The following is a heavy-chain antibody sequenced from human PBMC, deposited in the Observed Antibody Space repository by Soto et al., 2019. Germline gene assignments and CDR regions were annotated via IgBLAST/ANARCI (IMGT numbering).Heavy chain of an antibody. J-gene: IGHJ6*02. D-gene: IGHD3-10*01. Sequence: GGSLRLSCAASGFTFSSYAMSWVRQAPGKGLEWVSASINSGRNTYYADSVKGRFTISRDNSKNTVYLHMNSLRDGDTAIYYCARDWPGSSWGYYYNGMDVWGQGTTVTVSS. CDR3: ARDWPGSSWGYYYNGMDV. CDR1: GFTFSSYA. CDR2: SINSGRNT. V-gene: IGHV3-23*01.